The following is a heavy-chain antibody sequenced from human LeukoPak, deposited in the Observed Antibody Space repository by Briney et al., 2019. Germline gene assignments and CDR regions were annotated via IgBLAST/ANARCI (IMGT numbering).Heavy chain of an antibody. V-gene: IGHV3-23*01. CDR3: AKGSLGSWYYFDY. Sequence: GGSLRLSCAASGFTFGSSAMSWVRQAPGKGPEWVTTFSRSGPDTYYADSVKGRFTIFRDNSKNTLYLQMNSLRAEDTAVYYCAKGSLGSWYYFDYWGQGTLVTVSS. J-gene: IGHJ4*02. CDR1: GFTFGSSA. CDR2: FSRSGPDT. D-gene: IGHD6-13*01.